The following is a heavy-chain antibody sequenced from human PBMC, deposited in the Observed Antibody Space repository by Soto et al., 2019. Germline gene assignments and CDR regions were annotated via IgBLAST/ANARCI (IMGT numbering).Heavy chain of an antibody. CDR1: GFTFGDYA. CDR3: TRVAGHSSSWYLDYYYYYMDV. V-gene: IGHV3-49*03. J-gene: IGHJ6*03. D-gene: IGHD6-13*01. CDR2: IRSKAYGGTT. Sequence: GGSLRLSCTASGFTFGDYAMSWCRQAPGKGLEWVGFIRSKAYGGTTEYAASVKGRFTISRDDSKSIAYLQMNSLKTEDTAVYYCTRVAGHSSSWYLDYYYYYMDVWGKGTTVTVSS.